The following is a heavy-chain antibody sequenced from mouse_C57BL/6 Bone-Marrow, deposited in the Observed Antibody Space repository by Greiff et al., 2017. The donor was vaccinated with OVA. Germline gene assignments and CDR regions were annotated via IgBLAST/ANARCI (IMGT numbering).Heavy chain of an antibody. CDR2: IDPSDSYT. V-gene: IGHV1-69*01. D-gene: IGHD1-1*01. CDR1: GYTFTSYW. Sequence: QVQLQQPGAELVMPGASVKLSCKASGYTFTSYWMHWVKQRPGQGLEWIGEIDPSDSYTNYNQKFKGKSTLTVDKSSSTAYMQLSSLTSEDSAVYYGARYPPYYGSSPLYFDVWGTGTTVTVSS. CDR3: ARYPPYYGSSPLYFDV. J-gene: IGHJ1*03.